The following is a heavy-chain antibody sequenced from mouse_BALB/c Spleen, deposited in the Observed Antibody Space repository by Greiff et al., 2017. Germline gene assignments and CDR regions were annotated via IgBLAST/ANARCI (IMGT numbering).Heavy chain of an antibody. D-gene: IGHD2-1*01. CDR2: INPSTGYT. CDR1: GYTFTSYW. CDR3: ARDGYGNYGWFAY. J-gene: IGHJ3*01. Sequence: HVQLQQSGAELANPGASVTMSCKASGYTFTSYWMHWVKQRPGQGLEWIGYINPSTGYTEYNQKFKDKATLTADKSSSTAYMQLSSLTSEDSAVYYCARDGYGNYGWFAYWGQGTLVTVSA. V-gene: IGHV1-7*01.